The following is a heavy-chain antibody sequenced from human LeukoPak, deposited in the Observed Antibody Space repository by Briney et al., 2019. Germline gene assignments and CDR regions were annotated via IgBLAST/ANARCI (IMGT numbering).Heavy chain of an antibody. CDR3: ARDKDDILTGYLSYYFDY. J-gene: IGHJ4*02. Sequence: GASVKVSCKASGYTFTGYYMHWVRQAPGQGLEWMGWINPNSGGTNYAQKFQGRVTMTRDTSISTAYMELSRLRSDDTAVYHCARDKDDILTGYLSYYFDYWGQGTLVTVSS. CDR2: INPNSGGT. V-gene: IGHV1-2*02. D-gene: IGHD3-9*01. CDR1: GYTFTGYY.